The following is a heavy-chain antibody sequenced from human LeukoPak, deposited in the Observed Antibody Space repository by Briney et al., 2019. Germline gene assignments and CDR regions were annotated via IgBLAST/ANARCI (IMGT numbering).Heavy chain of an antibody. CDR3: ALREFYYFDY. Sequence: SETLSLTCTVSGGSISSYYWSWIRQPPGKGLEWIGYIYYSGSTNYHPSLKSRVTISVDTSKNQFSLKLSSVTAADTAVYYCALREFYYFDYWGQGTLVTVSS. V-gene: IGHV4-59*12. CDR1: GGSISSYY. D-gene: IGHD3-16*01. CDR2: IYYSGST. J-gene: IGHJ4*02.